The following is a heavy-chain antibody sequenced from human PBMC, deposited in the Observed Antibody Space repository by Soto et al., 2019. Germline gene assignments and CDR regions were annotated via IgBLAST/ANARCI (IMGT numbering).Heavy chain of an antibody. J-gene: IGHJ4*02. CDR3: ARDLSGSGD. CDR2: ISYDGSNK. V-gene: IGHV3-30-3*01. CDR1: GIAFNSYA. Sequence: QVQLVESGGGVVQPGRCLRVSCAASGIAFNSYAMHWVRQAPGKGLEWVAVISYDGSNKYYADSVKGRFTISRDNSKNTLYLQMNSLRAEDTAVYYCARDLSGSGDWGQGTLVTVSS. D-gene: IGHD3-10*01.